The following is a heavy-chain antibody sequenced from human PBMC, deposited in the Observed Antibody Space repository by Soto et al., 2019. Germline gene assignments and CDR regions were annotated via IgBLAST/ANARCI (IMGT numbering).Heavy chain of an antibody. D-gene: IGHD3-10*01. CDR3: AREWSTSGDLDY. CDR2: ISYDGSIK. J-gene: IGHJ4*02. Sequence: QVQLVESGGGVVQPGRSLRLSCAASGFTFSSHSIQWVRQAPGKGLEWVAVISYDGSIKYYVDSVKGRFTISRDNSKNTAYLQMNSLRAEDTAVFYCAREWSTSGDLDYWGQGTLVSVSS. CDR1: GFTFSSHS. V-gene: IGHV3-30-3*01.